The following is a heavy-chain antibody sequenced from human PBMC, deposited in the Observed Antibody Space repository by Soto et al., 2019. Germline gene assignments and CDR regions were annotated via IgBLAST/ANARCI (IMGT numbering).Heavy chain of an antibody. J-gene: IGHJ4*02. Sequence: GSLRLSCAASGFTFSSYWMSWVRQAPGKGLEWVANIKQDGSEKYYVDSVKGRFTISRDNAKNSLYLQMNSLRAEDTAVYYCARVAYCSSTSCHYYFDYWGQGTLVTVSS. V-gene: IGHV3-7*01. CDR3: ARVAYCSSTSCHYYFDY. CDR1: GFTFSSYW. D-gene: IGHD2-2*01. CDR2: IKQDGSEK.